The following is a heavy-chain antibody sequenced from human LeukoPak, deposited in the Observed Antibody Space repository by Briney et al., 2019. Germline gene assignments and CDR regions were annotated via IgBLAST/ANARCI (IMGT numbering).Heavy chain of an antibody. V-gene: IGHV4-30-2*01. J-gene: IGHJ4*02. CDR1: GGSISSGGYS. D-gene: IGHD3-22*01. CDR3: ARAGIDSSGYYVPQFFDY. CDR2: IYHSGST. Sequence: PSQTLSLTCAVSGGSISSGGYSWSWIRQPPGKGLEWIGYIYHSGSTYYNPSLKSRVTISVDRSKNQFSQKLSSVTAADTAVYYCARAGIDSSGYYVPQFFDYWGQGTLVTVSS.